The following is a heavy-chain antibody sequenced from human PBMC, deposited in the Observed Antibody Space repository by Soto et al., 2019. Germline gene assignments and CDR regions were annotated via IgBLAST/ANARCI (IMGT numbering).Heavy chain of an antibody. CDR2: IKQDGSEK. CDR1: GFALSNYW. Sequence: EVQLVESGGGLVQPGESLRLSCVASGFALSNYWINWARQAPGKGLEWVANIKQDGSEKNYVDSVKGRFTISRDNARNSLYLQMNSLRAEDTAAYYCATETSTWGCWGQGTLVTVSS. V-gene: IGHV3-7*05. CDR3: ATETSTWGC. J-gene: IGHJ4*02. D-gene: IGHD7-27*01.